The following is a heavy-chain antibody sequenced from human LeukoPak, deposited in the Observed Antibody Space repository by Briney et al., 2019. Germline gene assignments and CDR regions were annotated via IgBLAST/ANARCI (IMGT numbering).Heavy chain of an antibody. CDR3: ARTDIGYSYAPY. D-gene: IGHD5-18*01. CDR1: GFTFDDYA. V-gene: IGHV3-9*01. Sequence: GGSLRLSCAASGFTFDDYAMHWVRQAPGKGLEWVSGISWNSGSIGYADSVKGRFTISRDNAKNTLYLQMNSLRAEDTAVYYCARTDIGYSYAPYWGQGTLVTVSS. CDR2: ISWNSGSI. J-gene: IGHJ4*02.